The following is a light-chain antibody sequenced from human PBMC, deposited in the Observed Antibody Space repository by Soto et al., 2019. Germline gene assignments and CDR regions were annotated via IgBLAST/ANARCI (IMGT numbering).Light chain of an antibody. Sequence: QYVLTQPPSASGSPGQSVTISWTGTSSDVGGYNYVSWYQHHPGKGPKLMIYEVSKRPAGVPDRFSGSKSGSTASLTVSGLQAEDDADYYCSSYAGSNNVVFGGGTKLTVL. J-gene: IGLJ2*01. CDR3: SSYAGSNNVV. CDR1: SSDVGGYNY. V-gene: IGLV2-8*01. CDR2: EVS.